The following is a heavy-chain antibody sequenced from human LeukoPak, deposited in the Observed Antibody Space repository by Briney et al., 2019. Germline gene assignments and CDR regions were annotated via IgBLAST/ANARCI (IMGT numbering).Heavy chain of an antibody. CDR2: INSDGSST. J-gene: IGHJ4*02. Sequence: GGSLRLSCAASGFTFSSYWMHWVRQAPGKGLVWVSRINSDGSSTSYADSVKGRFTISRDNAKNTLYLQMNSLRAEDTAVYYCARMQAGWLRSFDYWGQGTLVTVSP. D-gene: IGHD5-18*01. CDR3: ARMQAGWLRSFDY. CDR1: GFTFSSYW. V-gene: IGHV3-74*01.